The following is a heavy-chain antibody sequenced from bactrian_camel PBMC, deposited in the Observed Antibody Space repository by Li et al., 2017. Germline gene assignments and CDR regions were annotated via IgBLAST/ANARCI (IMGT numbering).Heavy chain of an antibody. CDR2: IEPRGTT. Sequence: QLVESGGGSVQAGGSLRLSCAAFGNTYSSYCMGWFRQAPGKEREGVATIEPRGTTSYADSVKGRFTVSKDNAKNTLYLQMNSLNAEDTAVYYCAAPGAHRGGGWSNPCGFGYWGQGTQVTVSS. D-gene: IGHD6*01. CDR1: GNTYSSYC. J-gene: IGHJ6*01. CDR3: AAPGAHRGGGWSNPCGFGY. V-gene: IGHV3S53*01.